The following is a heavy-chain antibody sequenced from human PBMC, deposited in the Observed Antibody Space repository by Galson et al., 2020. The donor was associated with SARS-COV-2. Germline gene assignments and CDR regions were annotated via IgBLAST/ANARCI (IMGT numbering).Heavy chain of an antibody. CDR3: ATAPGIAVAGQRGWFDP. CDR2: FDPEDGET. CDR1: GYTLTELS. Sequence: ASVKVSCKVSGYTLTELSMHWVRQAPGKGLEWMGGFDPEDGETIYAQKFQGRVTMTEDTSTDTAYMELSSLRSEDTAVYYCATAPGIAVAGQRGWFDPWGQGTLVTVSS. D-gene: IGHD6-19*01. J-gene: IGHJ5*02. V-gene: IGHV1-24*01.